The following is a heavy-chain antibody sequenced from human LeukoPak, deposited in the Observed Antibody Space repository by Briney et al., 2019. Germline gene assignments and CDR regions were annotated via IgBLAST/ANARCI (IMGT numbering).Heavy chain of an antibody. Sequence: GGSLRLSCAASGFTFSSYAMSWVRQAPGKGLEWVSAISGSGGSTYYADSVKGRFTISRDNSKNTLYLQMNGLRAEDTAVYFCARDLVVTSAYWGQGTLVTVSS. CDR3: ARDLVVTSAY. D-gene: IGHD3-22*01. CDR1: GFTFSSYA. CDR2: ISGSGGST. J-gene: IGHJ4*02. V-gene: IGHV3-23*01.